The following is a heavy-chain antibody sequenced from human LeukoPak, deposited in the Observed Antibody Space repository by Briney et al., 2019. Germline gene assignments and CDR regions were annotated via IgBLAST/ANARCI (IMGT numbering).Heavy chain of an antibody. CDR2: IYYSGST. V-gene: IGHV4-59*08. D-gene: IGHD4-11*01. CDR3: ARLVTEAEYYFDY. Sequence: PSETLSLTCTVSGGSISSYYWSWIRQPPGKALVWIGYIYYSGSTNYNPSLKSRVTISVDTSKNQFSLKLSSVTAADTAVYYCARLVTEAEYYFDYWGQGTLVTVSS. CDR1: GGSISSYY. J-gene: IGHJ4*02.